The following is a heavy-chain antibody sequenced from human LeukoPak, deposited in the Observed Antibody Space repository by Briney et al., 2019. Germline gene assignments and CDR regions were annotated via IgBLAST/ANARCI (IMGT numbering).Heavy chain of an antibody. J-gene: IGHJ4*02. CDR3: TRVSLVAASVFFDY. V-gene: IGHV3-49*04. D-gene: IGHD2-15*01. Sequence: GGSLRLSCAASGFTFSGSAMHWVRQASGKGLEWVSFIRSKAYGGTTEYAASVKGRFTISRDDSKSIAYLQMNSLKTEDTAVYYCTRVSLVAASVFFDYWGQGTLVTVSS. CDR2: IRSKAYGGTT. CDR1: GFTFSGSA.